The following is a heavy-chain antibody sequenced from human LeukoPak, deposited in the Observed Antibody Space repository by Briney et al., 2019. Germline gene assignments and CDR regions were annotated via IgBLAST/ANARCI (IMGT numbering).Heavy chain of an antibody. J-gene: IGHJ4*02. CDR3: ARVRRGDY. D-gene: IGHD3-10*01. CDR1: GFTFSNFW. Sequence: GGSLRLSCAASGFTFSNFWMSWVRQAPGKGLEWVANINQDASEKYYVDSVKGRFTISRDNAKNSPYLQMNSLRAEDTAVYYCARVRRGDYWGQGTLVTVSS. V-gene: IGHV3-7*04. CDR2: INQDASEK.